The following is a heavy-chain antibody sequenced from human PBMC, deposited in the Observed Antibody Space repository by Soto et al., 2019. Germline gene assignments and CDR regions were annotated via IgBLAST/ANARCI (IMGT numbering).Heavy chain of an antibody. CDR2: ISYSGST. V-gene: IGHV4-31*03. D-gene: IGHD2-15*01. Sequence: TLSLTCTVSGGSISSGGYYWSWIRQHPGKGLEWIGYISYSGSTYYNPSLKSRLTISVDTSKNQFSLKLSSVTAADTAVYYCARDMGVAADGRWGPFDIWGQGTMLTLSS. CDR3: ARDMGVAADGRWGPFDI. J-gene: IGHJ3*02. CDR1: GGSISSGGYY.